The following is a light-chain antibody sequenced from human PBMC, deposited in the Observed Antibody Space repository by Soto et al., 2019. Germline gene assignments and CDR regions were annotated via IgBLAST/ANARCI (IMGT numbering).Light chain of an antibody. CDR3: ISYTDRQSYL. Sequence: QSALTQPASVSGSPGQSITISCTGSSNDLGSYNYVSWYQQHPGKAPKLMIYEVTSRPSGVSNRFSGSKSGNTASLTISGLQTEDEADYYCISYTDRQSYLFGTGTKVTVL. V-gene: IGLV2-14*01. CDR2: EVT. J-gene: IGLJ1*01. CDR1: SNDLGSYNY.